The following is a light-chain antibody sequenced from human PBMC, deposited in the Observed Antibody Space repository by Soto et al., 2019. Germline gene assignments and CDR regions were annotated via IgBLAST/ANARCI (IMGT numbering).Light chain of an antibody. Sequence: QSVLTQPASVSGSPGQSIAISCTGTDSDVDGYNHVSWYQQHPGKAPKLMIYDVTNRPSGVSYRFSGSKAGRTASLTISGLHTEYEADYYCSSHTSSTALVFGTGTKLTVL. CDR2: DVT. J-gene: IGLJ1*01. CDR3: SSHTSSTALV. CDR1: DSDVDGYNH. V-gene: IGLV2-14*01.